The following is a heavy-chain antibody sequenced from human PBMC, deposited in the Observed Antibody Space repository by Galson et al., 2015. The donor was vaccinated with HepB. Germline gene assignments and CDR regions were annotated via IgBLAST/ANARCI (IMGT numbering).Heavy chain of an antibody. CDR3: ARDHPGFKYGDTGGYFDY. J-gene: IGHJ4*02. V-gene: IGHV1-3*01. CDR2: INAGNGNT. CDR1: GYTFTSYA. D-gene: IGHD4-17*01. Sequence: SVKVSCKASGYTFTSYAMHWVRQAPGQRLEWMGWINAGNGNTKYSQKFQGRVTITRDTSASTAYMELSSLRSEDTAVYYCARDHPGFKYGDTGGYFDYWGQGTLVTVSS.